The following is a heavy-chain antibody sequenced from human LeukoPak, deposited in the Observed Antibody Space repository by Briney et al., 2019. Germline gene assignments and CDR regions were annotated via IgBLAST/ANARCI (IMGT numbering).Heavy chain of an antibody. CDR2: IWYDGSNK. D-gene: IGHD1-20*01. Sequence: GGSLRLSCAASGFTFSSYGMHWVRQAPGKGLEWVAVIWYDGSNKYYADSVKGRFTISRDNSKNTLYLQMNSLRAEDTAVYYCAKELDKAVITVYGMDVWGQGTTVNVSS. CDR1: GFTFSSYG. CDR3: AKELDKAVITVYGMDV. J-gene: IGHJ6*02. V-gene: IGHV3-33*06.